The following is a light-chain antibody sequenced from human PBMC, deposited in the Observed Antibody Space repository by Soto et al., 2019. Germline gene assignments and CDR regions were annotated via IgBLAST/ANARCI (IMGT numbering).Light chain of an antibody. Sequence: QSVLTQPPSASGTPGQRVTISCSGSSSNIGSNYVYWYQQLPGTAPKLLIYRNNQRPSGVPDRFSGSKSGTSASLAISGLRSEDEANYYCAAWDDSLSGVVFGGGTKPDRP. CDR1: SSNIGSNY. CDR2: RNN. J-gene: IGLJ3*02. CDR3: AAWDDSLSGVV. V-gene: IGLV1-47*01.